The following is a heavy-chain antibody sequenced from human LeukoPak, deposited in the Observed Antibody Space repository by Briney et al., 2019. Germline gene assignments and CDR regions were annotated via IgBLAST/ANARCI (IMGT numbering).Heavy chain of an antibody. V-gene: IGHV4-59*01. CDR1: GGPISSYY. Sequence: PSETLSLTCTVSGGPISSYYWSWIRQPPGKGLEWIGYIYYSGSTNYNPSLKSRVTISVDTSKNQFSLKLSSVTAADTAVYYCARDTYGDYPFAFDIWGQGTMVTVSS. CDR3: ARDTYGDYPFAFDI. D-gene: IGHD4-17*01. J-gene: IGHJ3*02. CDR2: IYYSGST.